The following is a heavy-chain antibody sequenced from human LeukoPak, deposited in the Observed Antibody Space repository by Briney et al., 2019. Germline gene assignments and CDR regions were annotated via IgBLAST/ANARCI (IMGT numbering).Heavy chain of an antibody. Sequence: GGSLRLSCAASGFTFSSYAVSWVRQAPGKGLEWVSSIGGSGDITYYADSVKGRFTISRDNSKNTLYLQMNSLRADDTAVYYCAKESGYDVDFDYWGQGTLVTVSS. D-gene: IGHD5-12*01. V-gene: IGHV3-23*01. CDR1: GFTFSSYA. CDR3: AKESGYDVDFDY. J-gene: IGHJ4*02. CDR2: IGGSGDIT.